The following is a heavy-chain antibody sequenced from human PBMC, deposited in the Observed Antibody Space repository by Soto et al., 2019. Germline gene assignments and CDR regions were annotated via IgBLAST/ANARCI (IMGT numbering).Heavy chain of an antibody. CDR3: ARDRLFDSNTYYYNYGMDV. V-gene: IGHV3-30-3*01. CDR2: ISYGGGDE. Sequence: GGSLRLSTAASGLTFNSYAIHWVRQAPGKGLEWVAVISYGGGDEYYADSVKGRFTISRDNSKNTLYLQMNSLRADDTAVYYCARDRLFDSNTYYYNYGMDVWGQGTTVTVSS. CDR1: GLTFNSYA. J-gene: IGHJ6*02. D-gene: IGHD3-22*01.